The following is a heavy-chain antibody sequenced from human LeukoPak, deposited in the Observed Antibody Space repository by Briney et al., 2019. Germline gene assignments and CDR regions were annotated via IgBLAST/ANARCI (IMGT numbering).Heavy chain of an antibody. J-gene: IGHJ4*02. CDR3: ARVIITGLKNGPFDY. CDR2: IYYSGST. Sequence: PSETLSLTCTVPGGSVSSGSYYWSWIRQPPGKGLEWIGYIYYSGSTNYNPSLKSRVTISVDTSKNQFSLKLSSVTAADTAVYYCARVIITGLKNGPFDYWGQGTLVTVSS. D-gene: IGHD1-20*01. CDR1: GGSVSSGSYY. V-gene: IGHV4-61*01.